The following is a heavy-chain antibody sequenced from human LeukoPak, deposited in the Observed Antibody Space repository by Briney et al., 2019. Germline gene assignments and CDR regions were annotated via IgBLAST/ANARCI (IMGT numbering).Heavy chain of an antibody. Sequence: QSGGSLRLSCAASGFTFRSYWMHWVRQAPGKGLVWVARINSDWSSTSYADSVKCRFTISRDNAKNTLYLQMNSLRAEDTAVYYCARDLFRGDFDYWGQGTLVTVSS. CDR2: INSDWSST. V-gene: IGHV3-74*01. CDR1: GFTFRSYW. CDR3: ARDLFRGDFDY. J-gene: IGHJ4*02.